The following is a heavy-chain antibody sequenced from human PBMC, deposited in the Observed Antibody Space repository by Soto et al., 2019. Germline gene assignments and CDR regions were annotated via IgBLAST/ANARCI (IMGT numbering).Heavy chain of an antibody. J-gene: IGHJ6*03. CDR1: GGTFSSYA. V-gene: IGHV1-69*13. D-gene: IGHD4-4*01. CDR3: ARGDSYYYYYMDV. Sequence: SVKVSCKASGGTFSSYAISWVRQAPGQGLEWMGGIIPIFGTANYAQKFQGRVTITADESTSTAYMELSRLRSDDTAVYYCARGDSYYYYYMDVWGKGTTVTVSS. CDR2: IIPIFGTA.